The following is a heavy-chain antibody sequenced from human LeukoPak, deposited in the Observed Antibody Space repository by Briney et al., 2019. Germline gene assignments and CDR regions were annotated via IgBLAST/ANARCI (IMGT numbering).Heavy chain of an antibody. Sequence: GSLRLSCAASGFTFSSYAMIWVRQAPGKGLERVSGISAGGNSPYYADSVKGRFTISRDNSKNTLYLQMNSLRAEDTAVYYCAKDTLIAVAGLYYFDYWGQGTLVTVSS. CDR2: ISAGGNSP. V-gene: IGHV3-23*01. D-gene: IGHD6-19*01. CDR3: AKDTLIAVAGLYYFDY. CDR1: GFTFSSYA. J-gene: IGHJ4*02.